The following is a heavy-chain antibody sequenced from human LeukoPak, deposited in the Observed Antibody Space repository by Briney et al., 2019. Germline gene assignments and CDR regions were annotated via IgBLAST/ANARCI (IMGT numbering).Heavy chain of an antibody. CDR3: ARTLPNYYYGMDV. CDR1: GYTFSGYY. V-gene: IGHV1-2*02. D-gene: IGHD1-26*01. CDR2: INPNSGDT. Sequence: ASVKVSCKASGYTFSGYYMHWVRQAPGQGLEWMGWINPNSGDTNYAQKFQGRVSMTRDTSINTAYMELSRLRSDDTSVYYCARTLPNYYYGMDVWGQVTTVTVSS. J-gene: IGHJ6*02.